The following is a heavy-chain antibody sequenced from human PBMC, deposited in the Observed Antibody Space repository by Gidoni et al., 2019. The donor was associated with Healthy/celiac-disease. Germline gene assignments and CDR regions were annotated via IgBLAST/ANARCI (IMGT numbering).Heavy chain of an antibody. CDR1: GYTFTGCY. V-gene: IGHV1-2*02. CDR3: ARVARAHSEEWLVPNGDFDY. J-gene: IGHJ4*02. CDR2: LNLNSGGT. Sequence: QVQLVQSGAEGRKPGAPVKVPCKASGYTFTGCYIHWLRQAPGQGLEWMGRLNLNSGGTNDEKKFHGRVTMTRDTSISTAYMGLSRLRSDDTAVDYWARVARAHSEEWLVPNGDFDYWGQGTLVTVSS. D-gene: IGHD6-19*01.